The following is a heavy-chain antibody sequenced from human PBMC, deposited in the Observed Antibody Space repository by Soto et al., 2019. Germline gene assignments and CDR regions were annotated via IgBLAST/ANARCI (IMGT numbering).Heavy chain of an antibody. CDR2: AYYRSQWYY. Sequence: SQTLSLTCAISGDSVSSNSAAWNWIRQSPSRGLEWLGRAYYRSQWYYDSAVSVKSRITVIPDTSKNQFSLHLSSVTPEDTAISYCTKPKADSPTCNGLDVSGQGTTLTVSS. V-gene: IGHV6-1*01. CDR1: GDSVSSNSAA. D-gene: IGHD2-15*01. CDR3: TKPKADSPTCNGLDV. J-gene: IGHJ6*02.